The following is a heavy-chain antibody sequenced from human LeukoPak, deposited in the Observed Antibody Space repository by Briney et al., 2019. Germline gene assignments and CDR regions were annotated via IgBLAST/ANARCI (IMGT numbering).Heavy chain of an antibody. Sequence: SETLSLTCTVSGGSISSYYWSWIRQPPGKGLEWIGYIYYSGSTNYNPSLKSRVTISVDTSKNQFSLKLSSVTAADTAVYYCARHGVVDSIDYWGQGTLVTVSS. J-gene: IGHJ4*02. CDR3: ARHGVVDSIDY. CDR2: IYYSGST. D-gene: IGHD3-22*01. CDR1: GGSISSYY. V-gene: IGHV4-59*08.